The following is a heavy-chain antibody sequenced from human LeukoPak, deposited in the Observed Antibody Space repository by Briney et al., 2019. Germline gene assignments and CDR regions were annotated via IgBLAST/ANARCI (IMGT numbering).Heavy chain of an antibody. CDR3: ARIAVAGVDY. D-gene: IGHD6-19*01. Sequence: GGSLRLSCAASGFTFSRYSMNWVRQAPGKGLEWVSSISISSNYIYYADSVKGRFTISRDNAKNSLYLQMNSLRAEDTAVYYCARIAVAGVDYWGQGTLVTVSS. V-gene: IGHV3-21*01. J-gene: IGHJ4*02. CDR2: ISISSNYI. CDR1: GFTFSRYS.